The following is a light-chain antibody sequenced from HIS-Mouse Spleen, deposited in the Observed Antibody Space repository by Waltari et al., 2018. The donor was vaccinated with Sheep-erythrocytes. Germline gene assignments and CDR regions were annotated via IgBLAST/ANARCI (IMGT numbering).Light chain of an antibody. CDR1: SSDVGSYNL. CDR2: EGS. V-gene: IGLV2-14*02. CDR3: CSYAGSYNHV. J-gene: IGLJ1*01. Sequence: QSALTQPASVSGSPGQSITISCTGTSSDVGSYNLVSWYQQHPGKAPKLMIYEGSNRPSGVSNLFSGSKSGNTASLTISGLQAEDEADYYCCSYAGSYNHVFATGTKVTVL.